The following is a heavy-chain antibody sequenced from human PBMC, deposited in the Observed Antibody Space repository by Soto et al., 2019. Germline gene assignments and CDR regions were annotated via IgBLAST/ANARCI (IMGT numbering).Heavy chain of an antibody. D-gene: IGHD2-15*01. J-gene: IGHJ5*02. V-gene: IGHV3-23*01. CDR2: ISGSGGST. Sequence: EVQLLESGGGLVQPGGSLRLSCAASGFTFSSYAMSWVRQAPGKGLEWVSAISGSGGSTYYADSVKGRFTISRDNSKNTLYLQMNSLRAEDTAVYYCAMSRVIVVVVAATFNWFDPWGQGTLVTVSS. CDR3: AMSRVIVVVVAATFNWFDP. CDR1: GFTFSSYA.